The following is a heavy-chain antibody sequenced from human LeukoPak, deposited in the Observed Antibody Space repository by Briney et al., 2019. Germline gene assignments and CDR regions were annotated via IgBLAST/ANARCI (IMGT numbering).Heavy chain of an antibody. CDR3: AGQDIVVVATATRAFDI. CDR1: GYSFTSYW. Sequence: GESLKISCTGSGYSFTSYWIAWVRQMPGKGLEWMGIVYPCDSDTRYSPSFQGQVTISADKSISTAYLQRNNLKASDTAMYYCAGQDIVVVATATRAFDIWGQGTMVTVSS. J-gene: IGHJ3*02. CDR2: VYPCDSDT. D-gene: IGHD2-15*01. V-gene: IGHV5-51*01.